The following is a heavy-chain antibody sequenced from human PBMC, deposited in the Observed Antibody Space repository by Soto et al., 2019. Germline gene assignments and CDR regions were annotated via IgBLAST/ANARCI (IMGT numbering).Heavy chain of an antibody. Sequence: ASVKVSCKASGYTLTSYGIIWVRQAPGQGLEWMGWISAYNGNTHYAQKLQGRVTMTTDTSTSTAYMELRSLRSDDTAVYYCVRDRGSYALDYWGQGTLVTVSS. V-gene: IGHV1-18*01. CDR2: ISAYNGNT. CDR3: VRDRGSYALDY. CDR1: GYTLTSYG. D-gene: IGHD1-26*01. J-gene: IGHJ4*02.